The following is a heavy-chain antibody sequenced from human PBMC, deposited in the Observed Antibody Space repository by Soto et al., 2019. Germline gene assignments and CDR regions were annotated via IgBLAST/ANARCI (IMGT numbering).Heavy chain of an antibody. V-gene: IGHV1-2*02. Sequence: QVHLVQSGPEVKRPGASVQVSCKTSGYTFTDYYLHWVRQAPGQGLEWMGWVNSKSGGTNYAQKFQGRVSMTRHTSLNTAYMDLNSLSSDDTAVYYCAREPRPTDYSGKWFDFDYWGLGTLVTVSS. CDR3: AREPRPTDYSGKWFDFDY. D-gene: IGHD1-26*01. CDR2: VNSKSGGT. J-gene: IGHJ4*02. CDR1: GYTFTDYY.